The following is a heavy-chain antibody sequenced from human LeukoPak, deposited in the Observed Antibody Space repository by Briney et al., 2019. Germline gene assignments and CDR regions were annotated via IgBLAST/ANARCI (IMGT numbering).Heavy chain of an antibody. Sequence: GGSLRLSCAASGFTFDDYAMHWVRQAPGKGLEWVSGISWNSGIIDYADSVKGRFTISRDNAKNSLYLQMNSLRAEDTALYYCAKDVRTGDPGYYYYTMNVWGQGTTVTVSS. J-gene: IGHJ6*02. CDR1: GFTFDDYA. CDR3: AKDVRTGDPGYYYYTMNV. D-gene: IGHD1-14*01. CDR2: ISWNSGII. V-gene: IGHV3-9*01.